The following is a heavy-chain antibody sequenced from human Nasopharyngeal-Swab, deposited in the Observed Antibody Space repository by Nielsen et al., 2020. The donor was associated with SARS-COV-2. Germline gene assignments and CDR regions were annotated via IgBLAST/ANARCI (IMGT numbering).Heavy chain of an antibody. D-gene: IGHD3-3*01. J-gene: IGHJ6*02. V-gene: IGHV3-21*01. CDR2: ISSSSSYI. CDR3: VRDGLDYDFWSAYFMDV. Sequence: GGSLRLSCAASGFTFNNYNFNWVCQAPGKGLEWVSSISSSSSYIYYADSVKGRFTISRDNAKNSLYLQMNSLRAEDTAVYYCVRDGLDYDFWSAYFMDVWGQGTTVTVSS. CDR1: GFTFNNYN.